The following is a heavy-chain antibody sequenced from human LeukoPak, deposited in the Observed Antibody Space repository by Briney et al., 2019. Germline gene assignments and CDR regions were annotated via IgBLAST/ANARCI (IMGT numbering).Heavy chain of an antibody. CDR1: GFTVSSNY. D-gene: IGHD1-26*01. Sequence: GGSLRLSCAASGFTVSSNYMSWVRQAPGKGLEWVSVIYSGGSTYYADSVKGRFTISRDNSKNTLYLQMNSLRVEDTAVYYCASKSGGSYGDWFDPWGQGTLVTVSS. CDR2: IYSGGST. J-gene: IGHJ5*02. V-gene: IGHV3-66*02. CDR3: ASKSGGSYGDWFDP.